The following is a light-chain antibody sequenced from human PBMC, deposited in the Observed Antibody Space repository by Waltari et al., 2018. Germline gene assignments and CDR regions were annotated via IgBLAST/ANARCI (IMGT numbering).Light chain of an antibody. J-gene: IGKJ4*01. CDR1: QTVITNA. V-gene: IGKV3-20*01. Sequence: CRASQTVITNALSCYQQKPSQAPRVLIYRTYSRATVIPVRFSGSGSGTDFTLTINWLAPEDFAMYYCQQYDGIVVTFGGGTKVEI. CDR2: RTY. CDR3: QQYDGIVVT.